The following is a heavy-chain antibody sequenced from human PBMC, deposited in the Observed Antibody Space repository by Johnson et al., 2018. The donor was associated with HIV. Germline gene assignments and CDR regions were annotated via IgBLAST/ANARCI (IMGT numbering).Heavy chain of an antibody. CDR1: GFTFSSYG. CDR3: AKIVATSDDVFDI. V-gene: IGHV3-30*02. J-gene: IGHJ3*02. D-gene: IGHD5-12*01. CDR2: IRYDGSNK. Sequence: QVQLVESGGGVVQPGGSLRLSCAASGFTFSSYGMHWVRQAPGKGLEWVAFIRYDGSNKYYADSVKGRFTISRDNSKNTLYLQMNSLRAEDTAVFYCAKIVATSDDVFDIWGQGTKVTVSS.